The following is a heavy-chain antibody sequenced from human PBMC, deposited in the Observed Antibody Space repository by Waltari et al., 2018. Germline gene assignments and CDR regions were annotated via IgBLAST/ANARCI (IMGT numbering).Heavy chain of an antibody. CDR1: GFTVSSNF. CDR2: IYIGGSG. CDR3: ARDTSGTKGAFDY. D-gene: IGHD3-10*01. J-gene: IGHJ4*02. V-gene: IGHV3-66*01. Sequence: EVQLVESGGGLVQPGGSLRLSVAASGFTVSSNFMGWVRQAPGKGLEWVSVIYIGGSGYYADSVKGRFTISRDNSKNTVYLQMNSLRAEDTAVYYCARDTSGTKGAFDYWGQGTLVTVSS.